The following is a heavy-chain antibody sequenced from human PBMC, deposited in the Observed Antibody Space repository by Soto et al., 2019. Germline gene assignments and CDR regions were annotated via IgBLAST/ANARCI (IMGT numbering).Heavy chain of an antibody. CDR3: ATDARDGYNLYLDY. CDR1: GFTFTSYA. CDR2: ISDDGSNK. D-gene: IGHD5-12*01. J-gene: IGHJ4*02. Sequence: QVQLVESGGGVVQPGRSLRLSCAASGFTFTSYAMHWVRQAPGKGLEWVAVISDDGSNKYYADSVKGRFTISRDNSKNTLYLQMNSLRAEDRAVYYCATDARDGYNLYLDYWGRGTLVTVSS. V-gene: IGHV3-30-3*01.